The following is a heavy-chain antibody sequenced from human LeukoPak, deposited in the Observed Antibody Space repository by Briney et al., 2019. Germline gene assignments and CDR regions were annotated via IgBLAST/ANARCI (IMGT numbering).Heavy chain of an antibody. J-gene: IGHJ6*03. CDR1: GYTLTELS. Sequence: ASVKVSCKVSGYTLTELSMHWVRQAPGKGLEWMGGFDPEDGETIYAQKFQGRVTMTEDTSTDTAYMELSSLRSEDTAVYYCXXXXXXXXXRGDYYYYYMDVWGKGTTVTISS. V-gene: IGHV1-24*01. CDR2: FDPEDGET. CDR3: XXXXXXXXXRGDYYYYYMDV. D-gene: IGHD3-10*01.